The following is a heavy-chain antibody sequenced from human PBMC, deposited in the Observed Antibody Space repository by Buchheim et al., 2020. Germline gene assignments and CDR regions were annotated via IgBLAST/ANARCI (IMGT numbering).Heavy chain of an antibody. V-gene: IGHV3-30*18. D-gene: IGHD6-6*01. CDR2: ISYDGSNK. Sequence: QVQLVESGGGVVQPGRSLRLSCAASGFTFSSYGMHWVRQAPGKGLEWVAVISYDGSNKYYADSVKGRFTISRDHSKHTLYLQMNSLRAEDTAVYYCAKVVLPYSSSSLIDYWGQGTL. J-gene: IGHJ4*02. CDR1: GFTFSSYG. CDR3: AKVVLPYSSSSLIDY.